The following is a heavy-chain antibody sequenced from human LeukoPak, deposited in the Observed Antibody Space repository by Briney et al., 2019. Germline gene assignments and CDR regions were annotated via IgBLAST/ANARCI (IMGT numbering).Heavy chain of an antibody. CDR1: GFTFSSYS. J-gene: IGHJ6*04. CDR3: GRGWGVRGVGPNPMDYYFDV. V-gene: IGHV3-21*01. CDR2: ISSSSSYI. D-gene: IGHD3-10*01. Sequence: GGTLRLSCAASGFTFSSYSMNWVRQAPGKGLEWVSSISSSSSYIYYADSVKGRFTISRDNAKNSLYLQMNSLRGEDTAVYYCGRGWGVRGVGPNPMDYYFDVWGKGTTVTVSS.